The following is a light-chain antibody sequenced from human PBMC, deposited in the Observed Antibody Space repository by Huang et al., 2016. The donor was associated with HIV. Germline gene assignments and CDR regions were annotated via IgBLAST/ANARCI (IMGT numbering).Light chain of an antibody. CDR1: QSVSSN. V-gene: IGKV3-15*01. J-gene: IGKJ1*01. CDR3: QQYYDWPPWT. Sequence: DIVMTQSPTTLSVSPGEGATLSCRASQSVSSNLAWYQQNPGQAPRLLLYGAATRAAGIPDRCSGSGAGTAFTLTISSLQTEDFAVYYCQQYYDWPPWTFGQGTKVEIK. CDR2: GAA.